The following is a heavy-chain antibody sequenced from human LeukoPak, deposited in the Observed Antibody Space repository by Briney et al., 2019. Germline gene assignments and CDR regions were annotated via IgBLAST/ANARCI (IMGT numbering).Heavy chain of an antibody. CDR1: GFSFRSYW. V-gene: IGHV3-7*04. J-gene: IGHJ4*02. D-gene: IGHD3-10*01. CDR3: ARDPRSVTYYSGSGSPDK. CDR2: IKHDGSDQ. Sequence: AGSLRLSCVASGFSFRSYWMSWVRQAPGKGLEWVANIKHDGSDQFYVDSVKGQFTVARDNAKNSLDLQMNSLRGEDTAVYYCARDPRSVTYYSGSGSPDKWGQGTLVTVSS.